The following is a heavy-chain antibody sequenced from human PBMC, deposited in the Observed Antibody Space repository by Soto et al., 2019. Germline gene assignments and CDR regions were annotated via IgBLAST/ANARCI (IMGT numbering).Heavy chain of an antibody. Sequence: QVQLQESGPGLIKPSGTLSLTCAVSGGSISSSSWWSWVRQPPGKGLEWIGEIYHTGNTNYNPSLESRVTISVDKSKNQFSLNLNSVTAAETAVYYGARESRAAAGNRRYYFDYWGQGTLVIVSS. CDR2: IYHTGNT. CDR3: ARESRAAAGNRRYYFDY. V-gene: IGHV4-4*02. CDR1: GGSISSSSW. D-gene: IGHD6-13*01. J-gene: IGHJ4*02.